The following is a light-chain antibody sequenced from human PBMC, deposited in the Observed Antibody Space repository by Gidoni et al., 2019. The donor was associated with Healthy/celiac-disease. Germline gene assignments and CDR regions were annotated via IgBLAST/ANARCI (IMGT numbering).Light chain of an antibody. V-gene: IGKV4-1*01. CDR3: QQYYSTPRT. CDR1: QSVLYSSNNKNY. Sequence: DLVMTQSPDSLAVSLGGRATINCKSSQSVLYSSNNKNYLAWYQQKPGQPPKLLIYCASTRESGVPDQFSGSGSGADFTLTISSLQAEDVAVYYCQQYYSTPRTFGQXTKVEIK. CDR2: CAS. J-gene: IGKJ1*01.